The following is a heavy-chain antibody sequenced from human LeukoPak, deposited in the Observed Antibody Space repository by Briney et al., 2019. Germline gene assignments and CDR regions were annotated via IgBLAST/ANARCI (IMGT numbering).Heavy chain of an antibody. Sequence: GGSLRLSCAASGFTFSSYAMSWVRQAPGKGLEWVSAFSGSGGSKYYADSVKGRFTISRDNSKNTLYLQMNSLRAEDTAVYYCAKDRVVVVAATTGDYWGQGTLVTVSS. CDR3: AKDRVVVVAATTGDY. CDR1: GFTFSSYA. CDR2: FSGSGGSK. J-gene: IGHJ4*02. V-gene: IGHV3-23*01. D-gene: IGHD2-15*01.